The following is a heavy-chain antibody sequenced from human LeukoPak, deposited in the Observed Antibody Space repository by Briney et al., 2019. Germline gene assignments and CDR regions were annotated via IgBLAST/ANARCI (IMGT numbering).Heavy chain of an antibody. Sequence: GGSLRLSCAASGFTFSSYEMNWVRQAPGKGLEWVSYVSSSGSTIYYADSVKGRFTISRDNAKNSLYLQMNSLRAEDTAVYYCASSQLNGYYFDYWGQGTLVTVSS. CDR1: GFTFSSYE. V-gene: IGHV3-48*03. CDR2: VSSSGSTI. J-gene: IGHJ4*02. D-gene: IGHD1-1*01. CDR3: ASSQLNGYYFDY.